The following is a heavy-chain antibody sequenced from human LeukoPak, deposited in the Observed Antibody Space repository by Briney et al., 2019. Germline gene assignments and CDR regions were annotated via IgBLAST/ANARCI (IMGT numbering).Heavy chain of an antibody. CDR2: INHSGST. V-gene: IGHV4-34*01. CDR3: ARGSGSYYY. Sequence: SETLSLTCAVYGGSFSGYYWSWIRQPPGKGLEWIGEINHSGSTNYNPSLKSRVTISVDTSKNQFSLKLSSVTAADTAVYYCARGSGSYYYWGQGTLVTVSS. J-gene: IGHJ4*02. CDR1: GGSFSGYY. D-gene: IGHD1-26*01.